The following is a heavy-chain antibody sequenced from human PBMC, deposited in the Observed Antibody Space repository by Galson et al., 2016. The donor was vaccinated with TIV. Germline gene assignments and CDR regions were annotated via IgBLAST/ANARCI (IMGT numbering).Heavy chain of an antibody. D-gene: IGHD3-22*01. CDR2: IDWDDDK. V-gene: IGHV2-70*11. CDR1: GFSLTTSGVC. CDR3: ALTYFSESSGYWCDQ. Sequence: PALVKPTQTLTLTCTFSGFSLTTSGVCVSWIRQPPGKALEWLARIDWDDDKNYSPFLKTRLTISKDTSKNQVVLTLIDMYPVDTTTYFCALTYFSESSGYWCDQWGHGTLVIVSA. J-gene: IGHJ4*01.